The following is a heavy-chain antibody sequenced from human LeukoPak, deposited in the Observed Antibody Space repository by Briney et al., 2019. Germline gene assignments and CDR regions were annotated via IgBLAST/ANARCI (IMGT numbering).Heavy chain of an antibody. J-gene: IGHJ4*02. Sequence: ASVKVSCKASGYTFTGYYMHWVRQAPGQGLEWMGRINPNSGGTNYAQKFQGRVTMTTDTSTSTAYMELRSLRSDDTAVYYCARVRDSSGWYYFDYWGQGTLVTVSS. V-gene: IGHV1-2*06. CDR3: ARVRDSSGWYYFDY. CDR2: INPNSGGT. D-gene: IGHD6-19*01. CDR1: GYTFTGYY.